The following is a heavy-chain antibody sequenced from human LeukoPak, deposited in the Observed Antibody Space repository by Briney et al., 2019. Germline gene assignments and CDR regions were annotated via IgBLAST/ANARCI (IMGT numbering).Heavy chain of an antibody. CDR3: ERDIVASKREYYFDY. Sequence: GGSLRLSCAVSGIRFSNYWMSWVRQAPGKGLEWVANIKDDGSERYYVDSVKGRFTISRDNSKSTLFLQMNSLRADDTAVYYCERDIVASKREYYFDYWGQGTLVTVSS. CDR1: GIRFSNYW. V-gene: IGHV3-7*01. D-gene: IGHD5-12*01. CDR2: IKDDGSER. J-gene: IGHJ4*02.